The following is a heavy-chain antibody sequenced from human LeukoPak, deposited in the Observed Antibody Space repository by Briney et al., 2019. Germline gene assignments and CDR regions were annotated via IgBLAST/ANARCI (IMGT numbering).Heavy chain of an antibody. Sequence: PGGSLRLSCAASGFSFSIYFMNWVRQAPGKGLEWVSSISRTSEYIHYADSVRGRFAISGDNAKNSVYLQMNSLRAKDTAVYFCAGGGDFDYWGQGILVTVSA. CDR2: ISRTSEYI. J-gene: IGHJ4*02. D-gene: IGHD3-16*01. CDR1: GFSFSIYF. CDR3: AGGGDFDY. V-gene: IGHV3-21*01.